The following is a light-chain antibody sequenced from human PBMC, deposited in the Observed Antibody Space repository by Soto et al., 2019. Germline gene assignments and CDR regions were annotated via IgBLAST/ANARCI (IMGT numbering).Light chain of an antibody. Sequence: EIVLTQSPATLSLSPGERATLSCRASQSVSGYLAWFQQKPVQAPSLLIYDASNRATGIPARSSGSGSGTDFTLTISSLEPEDFAIYYCQQRSNWPLTFGGGTKVDIK. CDR3: QQRSNWPLT. CDR2: DAS. CDR1: QSVSGY. V-gene: IGKV3-11*01. J-gene: IGKJ4*01.